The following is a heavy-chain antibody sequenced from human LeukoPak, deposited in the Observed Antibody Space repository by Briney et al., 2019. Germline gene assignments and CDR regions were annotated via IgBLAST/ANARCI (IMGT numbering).Heavy chain of an antibody. V-gene: IGHV4-39*01. CDR1: GGSIDSRSYY. J-gene: IGHJ6*02. CDR3: ASYGMDV. Sequence: SETLSLTCTVSGGSIDSRSYYRGWIRQPPGKGLEWIGSIYSSGSTYYNPSLKSRVTISVDTSKNQFSPKLSSVTAADTAVYYCASYGMDVWGQGTTVTVSS. CDR2: IYSSGST.